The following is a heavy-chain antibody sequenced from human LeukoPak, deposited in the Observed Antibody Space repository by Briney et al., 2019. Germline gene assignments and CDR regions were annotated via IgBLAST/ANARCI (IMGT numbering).Heavy chain of an antibody. CDR3: VRPEDLGTLYY. J-gene: IGHJ4*02. D-gene: IGHD1-14*01. CDR1: GFNIRDHY. V-gene: IGHV3-11*04. Sequence: GGSLRLSCAASGFNIRDHYMGWIRQAPGKGLEWVSYLSGALNIIYYADSVKGRFTISRDIANNSLSLQMTGLRADDTAIYFCVRPEDLGTLYYWGQGIPVTVSS. CDR2: LSGALNII.